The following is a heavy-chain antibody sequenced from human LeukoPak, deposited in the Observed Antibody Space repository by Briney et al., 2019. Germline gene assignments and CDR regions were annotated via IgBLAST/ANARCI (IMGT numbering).Heavy chain of an antibody. D-gene: IGHD3-22*01. CDR3: ARAVKVVITGPFDY. CDR1: GFTFSSYS. CDR2: IISSSRYI. Sequence: GGSLRLSCAASGFTFSSYSMNWVRQAPGKGLEWVSSIISSSRYIYYADSVKGRFTISRDNAKNSLYLQMNSLRAEDTAVYYCARAVKVVITGPFDYWGQGTLVTVSS. J-gene: IGHJ4*02. V-gene: IGHV3-21*01.